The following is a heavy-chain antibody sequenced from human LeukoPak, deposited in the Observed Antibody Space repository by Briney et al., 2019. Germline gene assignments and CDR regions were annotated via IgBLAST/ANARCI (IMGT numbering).Heavy chain of an antibody. CDR3: AKNFASAWNYYMDV. J-gene: IGHJ6*03. D-gene: IGHD6-19*01. CDR2: IRASGDTT. V-gene: IGHV3-23*01. CDR1: GFTFSNYA. Sequence: GGSLRLSCTASGFTFSNYAMSWVRQAPGKGLQWVSDIRASGDTTHHADSVKGRFTISRDNSKNTLYLQMNSLRAEDTAVYYCAKNFASAWNYYMDVWGKGTTVTVSS.